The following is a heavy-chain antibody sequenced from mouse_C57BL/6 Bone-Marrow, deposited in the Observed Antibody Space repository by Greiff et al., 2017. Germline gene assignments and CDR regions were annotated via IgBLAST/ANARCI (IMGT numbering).Heavy chain of an antibody. CDR3: AREGYSNYDYAMDY. D-gene: IGHD2-5*01. V-gene: IGHV1-81*01. J-gene: IGHJ4*01. CDR2: IYPRSGNT. Sequence: VMLVESGAELARPGASVKLSCKASGYTFTSYGISWVKQRTGQGLEWIGEIYPRSGNTYYNEKFKGKATLTADKSSSTAYMELRSLTSEDSAVYFCAREGYSNYDYAMDYWVKEPQSPSPQ. CDR1: GYTFTSYG.